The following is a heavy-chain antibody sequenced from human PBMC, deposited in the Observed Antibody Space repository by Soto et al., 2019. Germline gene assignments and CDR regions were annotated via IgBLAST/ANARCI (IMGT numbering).Heavy chain of an antibody. CDR2: IYYSGST. J-gene: IGHJ4*02. D-gene: IGHD6-13*01. CDR3: ARVGSSSWMYFDY. V-gene: IGHV4-59*01. CDR1: GSSISSYY. Sequence: PSETRSLTCTVSGSSISSYYWSWIRQPPGKGLEWIGYIYYSGSTNYNPSLKSRVTISVGTSKNQFSLKLSSVTAADTAVYYCARVGSSSWMYFDYWGQGTLVTVS.